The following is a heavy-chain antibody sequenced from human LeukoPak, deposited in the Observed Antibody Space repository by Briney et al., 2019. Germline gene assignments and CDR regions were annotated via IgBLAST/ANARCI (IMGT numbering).Heavy chain of an antibody. D-gene: IGHD1-1*01. CDR2: INHSGST. Sequence: SETLSLTCAVYGGSFSGYYWSWIRQPPGKGLEWIGEINHSGSTNYNPSLKSRVTISVGTSKNQFSLKLSSVTAADTAVYYCARDWQADYYYYMDVWGKGTTVTVSS. V-gene: IGHV4-34*01. J-gene: IGHJ6*03. CDR1: GGSFSGYY. CDR3: ARDWQADYYYYMDV.